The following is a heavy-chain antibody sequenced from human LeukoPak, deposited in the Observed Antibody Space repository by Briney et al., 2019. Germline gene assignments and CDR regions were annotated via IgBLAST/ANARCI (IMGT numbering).Heavy chain of an antibody. CDR2: INKDGTEK. CDR3: AIFAGAVPGNLLL. J-gene: IGHJ6*04. D-gene: IGHD2-8*02. Sequence: GGSLRLSCAASEFTSSTFWMTWVRRPPGKGLEWVANINKDGTEKEYVDSVKGRFSIFRDNAKNSVFLQMNSLRAEDTAVYYCAIFAGAVPGNLLLWGKGTTVIVSA. CDR1: EFTSSTFW. V-gene: IGHV3-7*01.